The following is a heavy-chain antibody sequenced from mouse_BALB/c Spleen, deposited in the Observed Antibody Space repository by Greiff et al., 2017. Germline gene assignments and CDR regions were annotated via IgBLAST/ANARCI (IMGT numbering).Heavy chain of an antibody. J-gene: IGHJ4*01. CDR2: INSNGGST. V-gene: IGHV5-6-3*01. CDR1: GFTFSSYG. CDR3: ARENYYDYLYAMDY. Sequence: DVMLVESGGGLVQPGGSLKLSCAASGFTFSSYGMSWVRQTPDKRLELVATINSNGGSTYYPDSVKGRFTISRDNAKNTLYLQMSSLKSEDTAMYYCARENYYDYLYAMDYWGQGTSVTVSS. D-gene: IGHD2-4*01.